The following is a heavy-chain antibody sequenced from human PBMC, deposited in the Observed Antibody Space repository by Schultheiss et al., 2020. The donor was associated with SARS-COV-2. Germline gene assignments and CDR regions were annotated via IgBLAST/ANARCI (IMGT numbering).Heavy chain of an antibody. CDR2: MSDSGDST. V-gene: IGHV3-23*01. D-gene: IGHD3-3*01. CDR3: AREVLEWLDNDYYYYMDV. J-gene: IGHJ6*03. CDR1: GFTFSGHA. Sequence: GESLKISCAASGFTFSGHAMTWVRQAPGKGLEWVSAMSDSGDSTYYADSVKGRFTISRDNSKNTLYLQMNSLRAEDTAVYYCAREVLEWLDNDYYYYMDVWGKGTTVTVSS.